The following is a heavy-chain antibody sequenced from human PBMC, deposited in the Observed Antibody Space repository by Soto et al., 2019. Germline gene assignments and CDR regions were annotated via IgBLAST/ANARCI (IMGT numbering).Heavy chain of an antibody. CDR1: GFTFSIYA. D-gene: IGHD3-10*02. CDR2: ISNSGGST. Sequence: EVHLLDSGGGLVQPGGSLRLSCAASGFTFSIYAMTWVRQAPGKGLEWVSTISNSGGSTYYADSVKGRFTISRDTSKNALHLQMNSLRAEDTAVYYCANTFFSCSGSYRGWFYPWGQGILVNVSS. V-gene: IGHV3-23*01. J-gene: IGHJ5*02. CDR3: ANTFFSCSGSYRGWFYP.